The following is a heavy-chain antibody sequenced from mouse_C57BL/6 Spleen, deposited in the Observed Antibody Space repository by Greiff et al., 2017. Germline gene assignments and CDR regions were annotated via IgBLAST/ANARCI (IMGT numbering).Heavy chain of an antibody. Sequence: VQLQQSGAELVKPGASVKISCKASGSAFSSYWMYWVKQRPGKGLEWIGQIYPGDGDTNYNGKFKGKATLTADKSSSTDYMQRSSLPSEDSAVYFCARVGEIYYGYRYWGQGTLVTVSA. V-gene: IGHV1-80*01. J-gene: IGHJ3*01. D-gene: IGHD2-2*01. CDR1: GSAFSSYW. CDR3: ARVGEIYYGYRY. CDR2: IYPGDGDT.